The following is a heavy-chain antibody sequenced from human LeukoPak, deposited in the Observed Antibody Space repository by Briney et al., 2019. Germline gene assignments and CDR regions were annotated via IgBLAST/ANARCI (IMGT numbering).Heavy chain of an antibody. CDR2: ISWNSGSI. D-gene: IGHD3-16*01. J-gene: IGHJ3*02. V-gene: IGHV3-9*01. CDR3: AKVISIGVSADAFDI. Sequence: GGSLRLSCAASGFTFDDYAMNWVRQAPGKGLEGGSGISWNSGSITYADSVKGRFTISRDNAKNSLYLQMNSLRADDTALYYCAKVISIGVSADAFDILGQGAMVTVSS. CDR1: GFTFDDYA.